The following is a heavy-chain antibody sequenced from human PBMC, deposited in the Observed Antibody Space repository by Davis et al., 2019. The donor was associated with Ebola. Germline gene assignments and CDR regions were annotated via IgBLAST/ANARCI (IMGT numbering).Heavy chain of an antibody. Sequence: PSETLSLTCGVSGGSIRSGGYSWSWIRQPPGKGLEWIGYTYESGSTHYNPSLKRRVNISVDKSKNQFSLNLSSVTAADTAVYYCARGGSISARWFDPWGQGTLVSVSS. CDR3: ARGGSISARWFDP. V-gene: IGHV4-30-2*01. J-gene: IGHJ5*02. D-gene: IGHD6-6*01. CDR2: TYESGST. CDR1: GGSIRSGGYS.